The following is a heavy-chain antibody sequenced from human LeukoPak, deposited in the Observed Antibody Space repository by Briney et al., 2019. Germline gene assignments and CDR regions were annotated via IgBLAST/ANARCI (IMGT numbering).Heavy chain of an antibody. CDR2: IYYSGNT. V-gene: IGHV4-39*01. D-gene: IGHD3-3*02. CDR1: GSSMSSSSYY. CDR3: ARHIQVAFRVSRLGWFDS. Sequence: PSETLSLTCTVSGSSMSSSSYYWGWIRQPPGKGLEWIGSIYYSGNTYYNPSLKSRVTISVDTSKNQFYMKLSSVTAADTAVYHCARHIQVAFRVSRLGWFDSWGQGTLVTVSS. J-gene: IGHJ5*01.